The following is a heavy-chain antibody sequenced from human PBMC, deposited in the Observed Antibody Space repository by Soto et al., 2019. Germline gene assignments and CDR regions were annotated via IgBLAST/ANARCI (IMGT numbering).Heavy chain of an antibody. CDR1: GGPFSDYY. Sequence: SETLSLTCAVFGGPFSDYYWSWIRQPPGKGLEWVGEISHSGTTTDYNPSLKSRVTISVDTSKNQFSLELSSVTAADTAMYYCARDHEYTSGWSHGMDVWGQGTTVTVSS. V-gene: IGHV4-34*01. J-gene: IGHJ6*02. D-gene: IGHD6-19*01. CDR2: ISHSGTTT. CDR3: ARDHEYTSGWSHGMDV.